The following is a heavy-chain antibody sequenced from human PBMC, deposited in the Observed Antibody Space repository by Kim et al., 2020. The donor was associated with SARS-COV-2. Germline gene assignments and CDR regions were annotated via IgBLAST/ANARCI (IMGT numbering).Heavy chain of an antibody. Sequence: SETLSLTCTVSGGSISSYYWSWIRQPPGKGLEWIGYIYYSGSTNYNPSLKSRVTISVDTSKNQFSLKLSSVTAADTAVYYCARLTYCSGGSCPLGRYYFDYLGQGTLVTDSS. CDR3: ARLTYCSGGSCPLGRYYFDY. D-gene: IGHD2-15*01. J-gene: IGHJ4*02. CDR2: IYYSGST. V-gene: IGHV4-59*08. CDR1: GGSISSYY.